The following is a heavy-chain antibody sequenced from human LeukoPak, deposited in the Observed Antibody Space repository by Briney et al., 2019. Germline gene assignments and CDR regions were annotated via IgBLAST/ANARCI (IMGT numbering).Heavy chain of an antibody. D-gene: IGHD6-13*01. CDR2: ISSSSSYI. V-gene: IGHV3-21*01. CDR3: ARVNSSSWFLHFDY. J-gene: IGHJ4*02. Sequence: GGSLRLSCAASGFTFSSYSMNWVRQAPGKGLEWVSSISSSSSYIYYADSVKGRFTISRDNAKNSLYLQMNSLRAEDTAVYYCARVNSSSWFLHFDYWGQGTLVTVSS. CDR1: GFTFSSYS.